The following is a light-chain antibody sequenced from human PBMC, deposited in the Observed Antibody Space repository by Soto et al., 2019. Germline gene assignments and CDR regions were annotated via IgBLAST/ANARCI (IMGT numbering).Light chain of an antibody. J-gene: IGKJ1*01. CDR2: AAS. CDR1: QGIDSS. V-gene: IGKV1-9*01. CDR3: QQLHDYPIT. Sequence: ILVTQSPSSLSASVGDRVTITCRASQGIDSSFAWYQQKPGKAPKLLIYAASSLQSGVPSRFSGSGSGTDSTLTISNLQPEDFATYYCQQLHDYPITFGQGTKVDIK.